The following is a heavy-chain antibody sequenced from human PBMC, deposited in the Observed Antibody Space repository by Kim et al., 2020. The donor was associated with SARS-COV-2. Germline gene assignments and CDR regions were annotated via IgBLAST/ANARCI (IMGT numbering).Heavy chain of an antibody. J-gene: IGHJ6*02. D-gene: IGHD3-10*01. Sequence: SGPTLVNPTQTLTLTCTFSGFSLSTSGMCVSWIRQPPGKALEWLALIDWDDDKYYSTSLKTRLTISKDTSKNQVVLTMTNMDPVDTATYYCARSRETWNYYGSGQYYYYGMDVWGQGTTVTVSS. CDR3: ARSRETWNYYGSGQYYYYGMDV. CDR2: IDWDDDK. V-gene: IGHV2-70*01. CDR1: GFSLSTSGMC.